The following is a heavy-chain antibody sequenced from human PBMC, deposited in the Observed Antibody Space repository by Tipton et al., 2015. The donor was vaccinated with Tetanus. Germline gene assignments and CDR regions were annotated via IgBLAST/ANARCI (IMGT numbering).Heavy chain of an antibody. V-gene: IGHV3-7*05. D-gene: IGHD4-17*01. CDR2: IGPDGAAN. CDR3: ARDQHGVHRL. CDR1: GFPLSSNW. J-gene: IGHJ2*01. Sequence: SLRLSCAGSGFPLSSNWVSWVRQAPGGGLQWVANIGPDGAANHYVGSVKGRFTISRDDAKNSLFLHMSSLRVEDTAVYYCARDQHGVHRLWGRGTLVTVSS.